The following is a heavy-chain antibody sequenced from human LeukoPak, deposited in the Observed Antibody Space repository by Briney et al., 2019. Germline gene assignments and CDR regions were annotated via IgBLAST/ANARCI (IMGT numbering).Heavy chain of an antibody. D-gene: IGHD1-26*01. V-gene: IGHV3-7*05. Sequence: GGSLRLSCAASGFTFSNYWMSWVRQAPGEGLEWVANIKQDGSETFYVDSVKGRFTTSRDNARNSLYLQMNSLRADDTAVYYCARSGSHDYWGQGTLVTVSS. CDR1: GFTFSNYW. CDR2: IKQDGSET. CDR3: ARSGSHDY. J-gene: IGHJ4*02.